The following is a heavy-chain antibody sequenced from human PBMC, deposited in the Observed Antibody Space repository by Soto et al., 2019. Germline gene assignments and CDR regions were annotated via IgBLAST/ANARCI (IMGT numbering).Heavy chain of an antibody. Sequence: GGSLRLSCAASGFTFSSYSMNWVRQAPGKGLEWVSSISSNSSYIYYADTVKGRFTISRDNAKNSLYLQMNSLRAEDTAVYYCARDPYYYGSGSPILFDPWGQGTLVTVSS. CDR1: GFTFSSYS. CDR2: ISSNSSYI. CDR3: ARDPYYYGSGSPILFDP. D-gene: IGHD3-10*01. J-gene: IGHJ5*02. V-gene: IGHV3-21*01.